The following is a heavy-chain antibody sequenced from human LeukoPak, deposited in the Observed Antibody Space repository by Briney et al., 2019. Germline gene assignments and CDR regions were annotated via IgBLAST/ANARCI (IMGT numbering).Heavy chain of an antibody. CDR1: GGSISGYY. CDR2: IHHSGNT. V-gene: IGHV4-59*08. Sequence: SETLSLTCTLSGGSISGYYWSWIRQPPGKGLEWIGNIHHSGNTNYNASLKSRVTISVGTSRSQFFLQLRYVTAADTAIYYCARVGLGYDSSEYYHWGQGILVTVSS. D-gene: IGHD3-22*01. J-gene: IGHJ4*02. CDR3: ARVGLGYDSSEYYH.